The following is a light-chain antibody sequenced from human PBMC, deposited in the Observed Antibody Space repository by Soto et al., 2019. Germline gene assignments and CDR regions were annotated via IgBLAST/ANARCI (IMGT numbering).Light chain of an antibody. CDR3: QQYNNWPRT. CDR1: QSVSSN. V-gene: IGKV3-15*01. CDR2: DTS. Sequence: EIVMTQSPATLSVSPGERATLSCRASQSVSSNLAWYQQKPGQAPRLLIYDTSTRATGIPARFSGSGSGTELTLTISSLQSEDCEVYYCQQYNNWPRTFGQGTKVDIK. J-gene: IGKJ1*01.